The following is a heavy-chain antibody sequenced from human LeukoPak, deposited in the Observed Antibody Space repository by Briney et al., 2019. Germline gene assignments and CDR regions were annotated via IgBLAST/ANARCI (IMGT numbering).Heavy chain of an antibody. CDR1: AFSFSSYG. CDR3: ARDLGYAPDY. Sequence: GGSLRLSCAASAFSFSSYGTHWVRQAPGKGLEWVAVIWSDGSIKFYGDSVKGRFTISRDNSKNTLYLQMDSLRAEDTAIYYCARDLGYAPDYWGQGTLVTVSS. V-gene: IGHV3-33*01. D-gene: IGHD3-16*01. J-gene: IGHJ4*02. CDR2: IWSDGSIK.